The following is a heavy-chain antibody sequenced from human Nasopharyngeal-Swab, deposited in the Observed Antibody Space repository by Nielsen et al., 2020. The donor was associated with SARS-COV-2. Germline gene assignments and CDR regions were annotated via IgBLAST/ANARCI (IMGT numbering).Heavy chain of an antibody. V-gene: IGHV3-30*18. D-gene: IGHD5-12*01. CDR1: GFIFSNYG. CDR2: ISFDGSSQ. CDR3: AKGWLLGNYMDV. Sequence: GGSLRPSCAASGFIFSNYGMHWVRQTPGKGLEWVAVISFDGSSQYYVDPVKGRFTFSRDNSKSTLYLQMNSLRDEDTAVYYCAKGWLLGNYMDVWGKGTTVTVTS. J-gene: IGHJ6*03.